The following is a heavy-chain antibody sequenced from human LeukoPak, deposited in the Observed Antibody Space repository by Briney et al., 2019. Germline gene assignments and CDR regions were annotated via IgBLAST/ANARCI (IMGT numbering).Heavy chain of an antibody. J-gene: IGHJ6*04. Sequence: SETLSLTCAVYGGSFSGYYWSWIRQPPGKGLEWIGEINHSGSTNYDPSLKSRVTISVDTSKNQFSLKLSSVTAADTAAYYCARVGYCSGGSCYLHGMDVWGKGTTVTVSS. CDR2: INHSGST. D-gene: IGHD2-15*01. CDR1: GGSFSGYY. CDR3: ARVGYCSGGSCYLHGMDV. V-gene: IGHV4-34*01.